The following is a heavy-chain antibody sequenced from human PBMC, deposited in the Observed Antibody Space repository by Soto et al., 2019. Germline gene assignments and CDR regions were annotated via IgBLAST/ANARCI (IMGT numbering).Heavy chain of an antibody. D-gene: IGHD6-13*01. CDR3: ARDLAPTYSSRWYRGSYGMDV. V-gene: IGHV3-53*01. Sequence: EVQLVESGGGLIQPGGSLRLSCAASGFTVSSNYMSWVRQAPGKGLEWVSVIYSGGSTYYADSVKGRFTISRDNSKNTLDLQMNSLRAEDTAVYYCARDLAPTYSSRWYRGSYGMDVWGQGTTVTVSS. CDR1: GFTVSSNY. J-gene: IGHJ6*02. CDR2: IYSGGST.